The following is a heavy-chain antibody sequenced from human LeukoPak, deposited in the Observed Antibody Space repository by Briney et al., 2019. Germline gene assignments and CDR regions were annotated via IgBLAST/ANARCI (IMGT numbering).Heavy chain of an antibody. CDR1: GYTFTSYY. CDR2: IIPILGIA. J-gene: IGHJ4*02. D-gene: IGHD3-22*01. Sequence: GASVKVSCKASGYTFTSYYMHWVRQAPGQGLEWMGRIIPILGIANYAQKFQGRVTITADKSTSTAYMELSSLRSEDTAVYYCASKGYYYDSSGNDYWGQGTLVTVST. CDR3: ASKGYYYDSSGNDY. V-gene: IGHV1-69*02.